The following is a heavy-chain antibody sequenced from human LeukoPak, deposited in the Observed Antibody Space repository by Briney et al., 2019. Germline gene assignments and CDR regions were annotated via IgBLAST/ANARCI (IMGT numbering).Heavy chain of an antibody. J-gene: IGHJ4*02. CDR2: MYSSGST. Sequence: SETLSLTCTVSGGSISRYYWTWIRQPPGKGLEWIGYMYSSGSTNYNPSLKSRVTISVDMSKNQFSLKLSSVTAADTAVYYCARLLREYGSGSYYFDYWGRGTLVTVSS. D-gene: IGHD3-10*01. V-gene: IGHV4-59*01. CDR3: ARLLREYGSGSYYFDY. CDR1: GGSISRYY.